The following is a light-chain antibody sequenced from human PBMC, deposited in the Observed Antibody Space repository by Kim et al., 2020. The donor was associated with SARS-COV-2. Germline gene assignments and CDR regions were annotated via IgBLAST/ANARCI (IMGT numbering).Light chain of an antibody. CDR3: LLSYSGARVYV. Sequence: GTVTLTCGTSTGAVTSGHYPYWFHQKPGQGPRTLIYDTSNKHSWTPARFSGSLLGGKAALTLSGAQPEDEAEYYCLLSYSGARVYVFGTGTKVTVL. V-gene: IGLV7-46*01. J-gene: IGLJ1*01. CDR2: DTS. CDR1: TGAVTSGHY.